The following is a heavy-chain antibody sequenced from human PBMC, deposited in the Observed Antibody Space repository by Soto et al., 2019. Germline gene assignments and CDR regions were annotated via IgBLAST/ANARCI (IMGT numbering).Heavy chain of an antibody. D-gene: IGHD6-19*01. V-gene: IGHV1-69*02. CDR3: AIAVAGTHGMDV. J-gene: IGHJ6*02. CDR2: IIPILGIA. Sequence: QVQLVQSGAEVKKPGSSVKVSCKASGGTFSSYTISWVRQAPGQGLEWMGRIIPILGIANYAQKFLGRVTITADKSTSTAYMELSSLRSEDTAVYYCAIAVAGTHGMDVWGQGTTVTVSS. CDR1: GGTFSSYT.